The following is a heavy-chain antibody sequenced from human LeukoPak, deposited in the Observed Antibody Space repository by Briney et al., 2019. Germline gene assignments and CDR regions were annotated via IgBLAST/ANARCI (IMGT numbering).Heavy chain of an antibody. Sequence: TGGSLRLSCAASGFTFSSYGMSWVRQAPGKGLEWVPLISGSGGSSYYADSVKGRFTISRDNSKNTLYLQMNSLRAEDTAVYHCAILLGYCSSGSCLNVWGQGTTVTVSS. D-gene: IGHD2-15*01. CDR3: AILLGYCSSGSCLNV. J-gene: IGHJ6*02. V-gene: IGHV3-23*01. CDR2: ISGSGGSS. CDR1: GFTFSSYG.